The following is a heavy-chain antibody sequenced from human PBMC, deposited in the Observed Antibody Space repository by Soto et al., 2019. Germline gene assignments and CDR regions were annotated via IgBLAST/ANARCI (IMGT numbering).Heavy chain of an antibody. CDR1: GGTFSGYY. D-gene: IGHD3-10*01. J-gene: IGHJ4*02. V-gene: IGHV4-34*08. CDR2: INHSGTT. Sequence: QVHLQQWGAGLLKPSETLSLTCAVYGGTFSGYYWSWIRQPPGKGLEGIGEINHSGTTNYNASLKSRVTISMDTSKNQSSLKLSSVTAADTAVYYCARTAGILLWFGELRYYFDFWGQGTLVTV. CDR3: ARTAGILLWFGELRYYFDF.